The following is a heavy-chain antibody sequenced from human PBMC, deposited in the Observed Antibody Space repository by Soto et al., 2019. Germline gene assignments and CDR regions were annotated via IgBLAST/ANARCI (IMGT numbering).Heavy chain of an antibody. V-gene: IGHV3-7*01. CDR2: IKQDGSEE. CDR1: GFTFSSYW. D-gene: IGHD3-3*01. J-gene: IGHJ3*02. Sequence: GGSLRLSCAASGFTFSSYWMSWVRQAPGKGLEWVANIKQDGSEEYYVDSVKGRFTISRDNAKNSLYLQMNSLRAEDTAVYYCAILLYYDFWSGYYDAFDIWGQGTMVTVSS. CDR3: AILLYYDFWSGYYDAFDI.